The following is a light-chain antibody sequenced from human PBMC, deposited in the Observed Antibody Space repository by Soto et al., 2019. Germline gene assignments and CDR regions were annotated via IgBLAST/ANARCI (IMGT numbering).Light chain of an antibody. Sequence: QSALTQPASVSGSPGQSMTISCTGTSSDISAYNYVSWYQQYPGKAPKLMIYEVSNRPSGVSNRFSGSKSGNTASLTISGLQADDEADYYCSSYTSSSTVVFGGGTKLTVL. CDR1: SSDISAYNY. CDR2: EVS. CDR3: SSYTSSSTVV. V-gene: IGLV2-14*01. J-gene: IGLJ2*01.